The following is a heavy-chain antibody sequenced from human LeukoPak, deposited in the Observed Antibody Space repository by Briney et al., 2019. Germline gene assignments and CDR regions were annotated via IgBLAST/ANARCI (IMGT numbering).Heavy chain of an antibody. V-gene: IGHV1-3*01. CDR3: ASSMVRGVYFDY. CDR2: INAGNGNT. D-gene: IGHD3-10*01. CDR1: GYTFTSYA. Sequence: ASVKVSCKASGYTFTSYAMHWVCQAPGQRLEWMGWINAGNGNTKYSQKFQGRVTITRDTSASTAYMELSSLRSEDTAVYYCASSMVRGVYFDYWGQGTLVTVSS. J-gene: IGHJ4*02.